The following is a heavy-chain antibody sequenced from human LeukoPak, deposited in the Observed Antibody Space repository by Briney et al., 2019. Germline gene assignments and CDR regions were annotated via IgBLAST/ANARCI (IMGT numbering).Heavy chain of an antibody. CDR1: GYTFTSYY. D-gene: IGHD6-19*01. CDR3: SLSKGIAVAGNFDY. J-gene: IGHJ4*02. Sequence: GASETVSCTASGYTFTSYYMHWVRQAPGQGLEWMGIINPSGGSTSYAQKFQGRVTMTRDTSTSTVYMELSSLRSEDTAVYYCSLSKGIAVAGNFDYWGQGTLVTVSS. V-gene: IGHV1-46*01. CDR2: INPSGGST.